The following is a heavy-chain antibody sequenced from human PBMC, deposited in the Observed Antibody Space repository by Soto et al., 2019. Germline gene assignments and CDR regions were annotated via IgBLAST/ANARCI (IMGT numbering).Heavy chain of an antibody. CDR3: AKGPAIGAAPDY. CDR1: GFTFSNSA. CDR2: ISDKGGAI. V-gene: IGHV3-23*01. D-gene: IGHD1-26*01. J-gene: IGHJ4*02. Sequence: LRLSCTASGFTFSNSAMTWVRQAPGKGLEWVSVISDKGGAIYYADSVKGRFTISRDNSKSTLYLQMNSLRAEDTALYYCAKGPAIGAAPDYWGQGTLVTVSS.